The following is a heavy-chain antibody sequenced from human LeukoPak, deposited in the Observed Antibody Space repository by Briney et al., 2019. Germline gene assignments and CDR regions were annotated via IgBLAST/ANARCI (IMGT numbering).Heavy chain of an antibody. V-gene: IGHV3-23*01. Sequence: GGSLRLSCAASGFTFSSYSMNWVRQAPGKGLEWVSAISGCGGSTYYADSVKGRFTISRDNSKNTLYLQMNSLRAEDTAVYYCAKAPGPYGAEYFQHWGQGTLVTVSS. CDR2: ISGCGGST. J-gene: IGHJ1*01. CDR3: AKAPGPYGAEYFQH. CDR1: GFTFSSYS. D-gene: IGHD2-21*01.